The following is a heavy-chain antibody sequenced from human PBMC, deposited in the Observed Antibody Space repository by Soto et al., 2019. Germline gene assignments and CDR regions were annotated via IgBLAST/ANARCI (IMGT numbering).Heavy chain of an antibody. D-gene: IGHD3-10*01. Sequence: ASETLSLTCAVSGGSFSGYYWSWIRQPPGKGLEWIGQINYSGITNYNPSLKSRVTISVDTSKNQFSLKLSSVTAADTAAYYCARGYASGSYPDYFDFWGQGTLVTVPQ. J-gene: IGHJ4*02. V-gene: IGHV4-34*01. CDR2: INYSGIT. CDR1: GGSFSGYY. CDR3: ARGYASGSYPDYFDF.